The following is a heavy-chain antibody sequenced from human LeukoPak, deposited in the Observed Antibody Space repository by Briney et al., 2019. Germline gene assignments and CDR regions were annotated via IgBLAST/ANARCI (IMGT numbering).Heavy chain of an antibody. V-gene: IGHV3-53*01. CDR2: IRSGGTT. J-gene: IGHJ4*02. CDR1: GFVVSSNY. Sequence: PGGSLRLSCAASGFVVSSNYMSWVRQAPGKRLEWVSVIRSGGTTFYADSVKGRFTVSRDTSENTVYLQMDSLRAGDTAVYYCARDRHSGWYSWGFDYWGQGARVIVSS. D-gene: IGHD6-19*01. CDR3: ARDRHSGWYSWGFDY.